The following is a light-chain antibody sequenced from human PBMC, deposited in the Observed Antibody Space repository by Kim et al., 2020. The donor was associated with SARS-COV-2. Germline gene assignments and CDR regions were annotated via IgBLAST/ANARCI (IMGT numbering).Light chain of an antibody. V-gene: IGKV3-20*01. CDR2: DAS. CDR3: QQYGDSPVT. Sequence: EIVLTQSPGTLSLSPGEGATLSCGASPAVPSDYLAWYQHRPGQPPRLLISDASSRAAGIPDRFSGTGSGTDFALIISRLEPEDSAVYYCQQYGDSPVTFGQGTKLEI. CDR1: PAVPSDY. J-gene: IGKJ2*01.